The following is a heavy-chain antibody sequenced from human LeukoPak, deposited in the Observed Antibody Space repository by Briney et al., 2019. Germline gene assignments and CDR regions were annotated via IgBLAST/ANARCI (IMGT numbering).Heavy chain of an antibody. CDR3: ARHYYDSSGYHDY. CDR2: IYPGDSDT. Sequence: GESLKISCKGSGYSFTSYWIGWVRQMPGKGLEWMGIIYPGDSDTRYSPSFQGQVTISADKSISTAYLQWSSLKASDTAMHYCARHYYDSSGYHDYWGQGTLVTVSS. J-gene: IGHJ4*02. CDR1: GYSFTSYW. V-gene: IGHV5-51*01. D-gene: IGHD3-22*01.